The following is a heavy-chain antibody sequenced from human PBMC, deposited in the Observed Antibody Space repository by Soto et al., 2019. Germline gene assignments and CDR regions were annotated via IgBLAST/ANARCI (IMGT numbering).Heavy chain of an antibody. D-gene: IGHD5-12*01. CDR1: GFIFSSYG. Sequence: QVQLVESGGGVVQPGGSLRLSCAPSGFIFSSYGMHWVRQAPGKGLEWVAVIKYDGSNKYYADSVKGRFTISSDNSKNTLELAMNILRAEDTDVYYCARVKQGRVGYDSPVDYWGQGTLVTVSS. CDR2: IKYDGSNK. J-gene: IGHJ4*02. V-gene: IGHV3-33*01. CDR3: ARVKQGRVGYDSPVDY.